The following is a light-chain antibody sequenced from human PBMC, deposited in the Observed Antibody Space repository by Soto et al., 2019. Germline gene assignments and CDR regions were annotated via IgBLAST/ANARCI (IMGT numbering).Light chain of an antibody. CDR3: QPYAHLPT. J-gene: IGKJ5*01. CDR1: QNINNY. Sequence: DIHRTQSPSSLSASVGDRVTITCQASQNINNYLNWYQQKPGRAPKLLIYDASNLEAGVPSRFRGSGSGTDFTFTISRLQPEDLATYYCQPYAHLPTFAQGTRLENK. CDR2: DAS. V-gene: IGKV1-33*01.